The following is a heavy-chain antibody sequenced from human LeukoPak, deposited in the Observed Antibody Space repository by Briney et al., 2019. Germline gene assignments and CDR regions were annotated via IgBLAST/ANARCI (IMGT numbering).Heavy chain of an antibody. CDR1: GGSISSGGYY. CDR3: ARDRVPAADY. CDR2: IYYSGSI. D-gene: IGHD2-2*01. Sequence: SETLSLTCTVSGGSISSGGYYCSWIRQPPGKGLEWIGYIYYSGSINYNPSLKSRVTISIDTSKNQFSLKLTSVTAEDTAVYYCARDRVPAADYWGRGTLVTVSS. J-gene: IGHJ4*02. V-gene: IGHV4-61*08.